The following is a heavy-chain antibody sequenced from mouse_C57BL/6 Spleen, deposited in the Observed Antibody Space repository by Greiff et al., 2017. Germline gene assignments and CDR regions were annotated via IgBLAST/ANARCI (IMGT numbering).Heavy chain of an antibody. CDR2: INYDGSST. Sequence: EVQRVESEGGLVQPGSSMKLSCTASGFTFSDYYMAWVRQVPEKGLEWVANINYDGSSTYYLDSLKSRFIISRDNAKNILYLQMSSLKSEDTATYYCARGSYYYGSSYGYFDVWGTGTTVTVSS. V-gene: IGHV5-16*01. CDR3: ARGSYYYGSSYGYFDV. J-gene: IGHJ1*03. D-gene: IGHD1-1*01. CDR1: GFTFSDYY.